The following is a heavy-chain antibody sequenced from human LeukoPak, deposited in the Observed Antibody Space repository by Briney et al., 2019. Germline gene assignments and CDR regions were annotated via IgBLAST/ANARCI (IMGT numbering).Heavy chain of an antibody. CDR1: GGTFSSYA. Sequence: ASVKVSCKASGGTFSSYAISWVRQAPGQGLEWMGGIIPIFGTANYAQKFQGRVTITADESTSTVYMELSSLRSEDTAVYYCARDSAPLGRLGELSLYFWGQGTLVTVSS. J-gene: IGHJ4*02. CDR3: ARDSAPLGRLGELSLYF. D-gene: IGHD3-16*02. CDR2: IIPIFGTA. V-gene: IGHV1-69*01.